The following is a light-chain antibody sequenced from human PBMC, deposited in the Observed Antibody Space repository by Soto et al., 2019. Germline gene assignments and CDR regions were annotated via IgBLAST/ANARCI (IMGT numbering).Light chain of an antibody. V-gene: IGLV2-14*03. CDR3: RSYTPSNNRQIV. CDR2: DVS. CDR1: SSDVGGYNY. Sequence: QSALTQPASVSGSPGQSITISCTGTSSDVGGYNYVSWYQHHPGKAPKLMIFDVSNRPSGVSNRFSGSKSGNTASLTISGLQPEDEADYYCRSYTPSNNRQIVFGTGTKVTVL. J-gene: IGLJ1*01.